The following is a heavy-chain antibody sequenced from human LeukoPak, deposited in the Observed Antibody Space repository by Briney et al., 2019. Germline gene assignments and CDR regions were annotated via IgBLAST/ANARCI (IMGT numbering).Heavy chain of an antibody. J-gene: IGHJ3*02. V-gene: IGHV4-34*01. CDR1: GGSFSGYY. D-gene: IGHD5-12*01. CDR2: INHSGST. Sequence: SETLSLTCAVYGGSFSGYYWSWIRQPPGKGLEWIGEINHSGSTNYNPSLKSRVTISVDTSRNQFSLKLSSVTAADTAVYYCARDPARGYSGYDSTDAFDIWGQGTMVTVSS. CDR3: ARDPARGYSGYDSTDAFDI.